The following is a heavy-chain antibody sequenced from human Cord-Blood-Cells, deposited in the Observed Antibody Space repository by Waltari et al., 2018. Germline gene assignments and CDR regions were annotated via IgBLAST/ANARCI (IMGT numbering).Heavy chain of an antibody. CDR1: GGPSRSSA. CDR2: IIPIFGTA. V-gene: IGHV1-69*01. Sequence: QVQLVQSGDEVKKPGSSVKASCKAPGGPSRSSASRCVRQAPGPGLAWMGGIIPIFGTANDAQKFQGRVKITADESTSTAYMELSSLRSEDTDVYYCARSGGWNYYFDYWGQGTLVTVSS. D-gene: IGHD1-7*01. J-gene: IGHJ4*02. CDR3: ARSGGWNYYFDY.